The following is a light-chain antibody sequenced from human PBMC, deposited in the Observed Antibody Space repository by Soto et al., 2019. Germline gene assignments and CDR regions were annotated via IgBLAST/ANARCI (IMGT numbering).Light chain of an antibody. Sequence: QYAMTEPASASGSPGQSITISCTGTSSDVGGYNYVSWYQQHPGKAPKLMIYEVSNRPSGVSNRFSGSKSGNTASLTISGLQAEDEADYYCSSYTSSSTHYVFGTWTKVTVL. CDR1: SSDVGGYNY. J-gene: IGLJ1*01. CDR2: EVS. V-gene: IGLV2-14*01. CDR3: SSYTSSSTHYV.